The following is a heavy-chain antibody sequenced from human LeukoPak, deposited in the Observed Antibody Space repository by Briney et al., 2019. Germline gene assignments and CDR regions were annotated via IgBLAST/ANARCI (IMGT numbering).Heavy chain of an antibody. D-gene: IGHD3-22*01. J-gene: IGHJ4*02. V-gene: IGHV4-31*03. Sequence: SETLSLTCTVSGWSISSGGYYWSWIRPHPGKGLEWIAYIFYTGVTYYNPSLKSRVTMSVDTSKNQFSLRLSSVTVADTAVYYCARGKPSSGYPHDYWGQGTLVTVSS. CDR1: GWSISSGGYY. CDR2: IFYTGVT. CDR3: ARGKPSSGYPHDY.